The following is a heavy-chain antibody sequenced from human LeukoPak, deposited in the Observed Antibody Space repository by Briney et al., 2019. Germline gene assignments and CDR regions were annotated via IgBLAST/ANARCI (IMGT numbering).Heavy chain of an antibody. CDR3: ARGGGAWFDP. CDR1: GGSIRSSYCY. CDR2: IYDSGST. Sequence: SETLSLTCTVSGGSIRSSYCYWGWIRQPPGKGLEWIGSIYDSGSTYYNPSLKSRVTISVDTSKNQFSLKLNSVTAADTAVYYCARGGGAWFDPWGQGTLVTVSS. J-gene: IGHJ5*02. D-gene: IGHD3-10*01. V-gene: IGHV4-39*07.